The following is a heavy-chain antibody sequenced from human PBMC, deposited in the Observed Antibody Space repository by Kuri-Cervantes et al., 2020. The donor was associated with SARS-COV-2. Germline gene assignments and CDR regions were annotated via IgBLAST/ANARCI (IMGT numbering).Heavy chain of an antibody. CDR2: ISYDGSNK. Sequence: GESLKISCAASGFTFSSYAMHWVRQAPGKGLEWVAVISYDGSNKYYADSVKGRFTISRDNSKNTLYLQMNSLRAEDTAVYYCASGREIFGVVISPFDYWGQGTRGTGSS. J-gene: IGHJ4*02. CDR1: GFTFSSYA. V-gene: IGHV3-30-3*01. CDR3: ASGREIFGVVISPFDY. D-gene: IGHD3-3*01.